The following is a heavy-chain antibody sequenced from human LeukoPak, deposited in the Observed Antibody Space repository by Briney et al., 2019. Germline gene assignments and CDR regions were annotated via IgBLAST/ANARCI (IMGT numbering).Heavy chain of an antibody. D-gene: IGHD3-22*01. CDR2: IYYSGSA. J-gene: IGHJ4*02. CDR3: AKRDDSGGNLVDL. CDR1: GGSIRSGSHY. Sequence: PSETLSLTCTVSGGSIRSGSHYWAWIRQPPGKGLEWIGSIYYSGSAYYNPSLENRVTISIDTSKNHFSLKLSSLSAADTSVYYCAKRDDSGGNLVDLWGQGTLVTVS. V-gene: IGHV4-39*02.